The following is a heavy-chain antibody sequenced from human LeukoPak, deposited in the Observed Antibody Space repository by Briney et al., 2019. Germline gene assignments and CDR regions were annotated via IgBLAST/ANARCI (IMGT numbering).Heavy chain of an antibody. CDR3: AREYYGDEGYRY. V-gene: IGHV4-34*01. Sequence: SETLSLTCAVYGGSFSGYYWSWIRQPPGKGLEWIGEINHSGSTNYNPSLKSRVTISVDTSKNQFSLKLSSVTAADTAVYYCAREYYGDEGYRYWGQGTLVTVSS. CDR2: INHSGST. CDR1: GGSFSGYY. D-gene: IGHD4-17*01. J-gene: IGHJ4*02.